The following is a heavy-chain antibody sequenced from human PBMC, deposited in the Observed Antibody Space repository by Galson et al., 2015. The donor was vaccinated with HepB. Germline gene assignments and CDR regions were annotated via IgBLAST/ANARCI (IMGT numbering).Heavy chain of an antibody. Sequence: SVKVSCKASGYTFTSYGISWVRQAPGQGLEWMGWISAYNGNTNYAQKLQGRVTMTTDTSTSTAYMELRSLRSDDTAVYYCARDYASIQEVVGMYVWGQGTTVTVSS. CDR3: ARDYASIQEVVGMYV. CDR2: ISAYNGNT. J-gene: IGHJ6*02. CDR1: GYTFTSYG. V-gene: IGHV1-18*04. D-gene: IGHD2-15*01.